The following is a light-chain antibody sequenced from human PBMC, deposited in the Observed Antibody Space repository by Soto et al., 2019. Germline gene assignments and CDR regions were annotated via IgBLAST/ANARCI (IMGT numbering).Light chain of an antibody. CDR2: GAS. CDR1: QSVSSN. V-gene: IGKV3-15*01. CDR3: QQYNNWPPMYT. J-gene: IGKJ2*01. Sequence: ERVMTQSPATLSVAPGERATLSCRASQSVSSNLGWYQQKPGQAPRLLIYGASTRATGIPARFSGSGSGTEFTLTISSLQSEDFAVYYCQQYNNWPPMYTFGQGTKLEIK.